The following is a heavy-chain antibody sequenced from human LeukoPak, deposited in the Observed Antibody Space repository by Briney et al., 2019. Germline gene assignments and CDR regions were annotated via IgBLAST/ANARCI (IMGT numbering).Heavy chain of an antibody. CDR1: GYTFTGYY. V-gene: IGHV1-2*04. D-gene: IGHD5-12*01. J-gene: IGHJ6*02. Sequence: ASVKVSGKASGYTFTGYYMHWVRQAPGQGLEWMGWINPNSGGTNYAQKFQGWVTMTRDTSISTAYMELSRLRSDDTAVYYCAREGYSGYDRYGMDVWGQGTTVTVSS. CDR3: AREGYSGYDRYGMDV. CDR2: INPNSGGT.